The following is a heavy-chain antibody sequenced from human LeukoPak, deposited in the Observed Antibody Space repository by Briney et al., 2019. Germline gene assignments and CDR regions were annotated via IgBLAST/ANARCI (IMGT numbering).Heavy chain of an antibody. Sequence: PGGSLRLSCAASGFNFNTYGMSWVRQAPGKGLEWVSSISNRGNNTYYADSVEGRFTISRDNSKNTLYLQMNSLRAEDTAVYNCVGGHSESHYYFHYWGQGTLVTVSS. CDR1: GFNFNTYG. J-gene: IGHJ4*02. D-gene: IGHD1-26*01. CDR3: VGGHSESHYYFHY. V-gene: IGHV3-23*01. CDR2: ISNRGNNT.